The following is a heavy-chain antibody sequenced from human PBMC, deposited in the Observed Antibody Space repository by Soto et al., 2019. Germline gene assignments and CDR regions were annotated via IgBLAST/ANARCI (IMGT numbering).Heavy chain of an antibody. J-gene: IGHJ4*02. D-gene: IGHD2-21*02. CDR3: TRDPEGDLDFDY. CDR2: INAPSTST. V-gene: IGHV3-48*02. Sequence: EVHLVESGGWLVQPGGSLRLSCAASGFIFSDYGLTWVRQAPGKGLEWVSHINAPSTSTLYADSVRGRFTISRDNAKNSVYLQMSSLSDEDTAVYYCTRDPEGDLDFDYWGQGTLVTVSS. CDR1: GFIFSDYG.